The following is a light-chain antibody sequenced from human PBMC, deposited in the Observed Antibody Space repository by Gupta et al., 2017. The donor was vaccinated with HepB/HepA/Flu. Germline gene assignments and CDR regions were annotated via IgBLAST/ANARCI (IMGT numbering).Light chain of an antibody. CDR3: QVWDGISDHYV. CDR2: YDS. CDR1: NIGAKG. Sequence: SYVLTQAPSASVAPGTTARLTCGGDNIGAKGVHWYQQRPGQAPILVIYYDSVRPSGIPERFSGSNSGNTATLTISSVEAGDEADYYCQVWDGISDHYVFGTGTRVTVL. V-gene: IGLV3-21*04. J-gene: IGLJ1*01.